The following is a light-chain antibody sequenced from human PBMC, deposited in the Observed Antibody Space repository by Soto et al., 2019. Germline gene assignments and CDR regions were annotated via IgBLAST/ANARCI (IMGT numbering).Light chain of an antibody. V-gene: IGKV3-11*01. CDR2: DAS. CDR3: QQRSNWLFT. Sequence: EIVLTQSPATLSLSPGERATLSCRASQSVSSYLAWYQQKPGQAPRLLIYDASNRATGIPARFSGSGSGTECTLTISSLEPEDFAVYYCQQRSNWLFTFGGGTKVEIK. J-gene: IGKJ4*01. CDR1: QSVSSY.